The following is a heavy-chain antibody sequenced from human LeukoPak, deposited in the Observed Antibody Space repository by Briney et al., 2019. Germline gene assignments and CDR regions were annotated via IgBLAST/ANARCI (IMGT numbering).Heavy chain of an antibody. V-gene: IGHV4-30-4*01. CDR2: IYYSGST. D-gene: IGHD3-10*01. CDR3: ARGGGSGSYHAL. CDR1: GGSISSGGYY. Sequence: SETLSLTCTVSGGSISSGGYYWSWIRQPPGKGLEWIGYIYYSGSTYYNPSLKSRVTISVDTSKNQFSLKLSSVTAADTAVYYCARGGGSGSYHALWGQGTLVTVSS. J-gene: IGHJ4*02.